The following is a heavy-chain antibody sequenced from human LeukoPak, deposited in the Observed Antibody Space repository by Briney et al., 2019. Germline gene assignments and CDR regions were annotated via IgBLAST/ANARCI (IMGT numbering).Heavy chain of an antibody. CDR3: ARSRAAARGGYFDY. CDR1: GGSFSGYY. J-gene: IGHJ4*02. CDR2: INHSGST. V-gene: IGHV4-34*01. D-gene: IGHD6-13*01. Sequence: SETLSLTCAAYGGSFSGYYWSWIRQPPGKGLEWIGEINHSGSTNYNPSLKSRVTISVDTSKNQFSLKLSSVTAADTAVYYCARSRAAARGGYFDYWGQGTLVTVSS.